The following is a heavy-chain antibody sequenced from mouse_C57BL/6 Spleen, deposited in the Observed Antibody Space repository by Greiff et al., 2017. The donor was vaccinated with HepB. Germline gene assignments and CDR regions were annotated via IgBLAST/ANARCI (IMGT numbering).Heavy chain of an antibody. V-gene: IGHV1-52*01. CDR1: GYTFTSYW. CDR2: IDPSDSET. D-gene: IGHD2-4*01. J-gene: IGHJ2*01. Sequence: VKLQESGAELVRPGSSVKLSCKASGYTFTSYWMHWVKQRPIQGLEWIGNIDPSDSETHYNQKFKDKATLTVDKSSSTAYMQLSSLTSEDSAVYYCARSGVYYDYDYWGQGTTLTVSS. CDR3: ARSGVYYDYDY.